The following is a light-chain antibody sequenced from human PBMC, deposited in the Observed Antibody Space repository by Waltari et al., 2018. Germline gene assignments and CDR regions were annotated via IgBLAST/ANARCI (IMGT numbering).Light chain of an antibody. V-gene: IGKV3-11*01. CDR3: QQRSSWVT. Sequence: EIVLTQSPATLSLSPGERATLSCRVSQSVSTYFAWYQQKPGQAPRLLIYDASNRATGIPARFSGSGSGTDFTLTISSLEPEDFAVYYCQQRSSWVTFGPGTKVDIK. CDR2: DAS. J-gene: IGKJ3*01. CDR1: QSVSTY.